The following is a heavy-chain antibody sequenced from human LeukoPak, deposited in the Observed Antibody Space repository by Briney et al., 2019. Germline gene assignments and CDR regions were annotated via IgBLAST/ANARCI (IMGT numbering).Heavy chain of an antibody. CDR3: AKGGYNYGYVDY. Sequence: GGSLRLSCAASGFTFSYYAMAWVRQAPGKGLEWVSSISGGSTYYADSVKGRFTISRDNSKNTLYLQMNSLRAEDTAVYYCAKGGYNYGYVDYWGQGTLVTVSS. J-gene: IGHJ4*02. D-gene: IGHD5-18*01. CDR2: ISGGST. CDR1: GFTFSYYA. V-gene: IGHV3-23*01.